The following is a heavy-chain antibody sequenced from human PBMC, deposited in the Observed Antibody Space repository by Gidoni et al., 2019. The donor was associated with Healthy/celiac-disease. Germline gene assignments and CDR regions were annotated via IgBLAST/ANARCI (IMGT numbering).Heavy chain of an antibody. CDR3: ARDIGGGYCSSTSCQENWFDP. J-gene: IGHJ5*02. CDR2: LNPSGGIT. CDR1: GYTFTRYY. Sequence: QVQLVQSGAEVKKPGASVKVSCHASGYTFTRYYMHWGGQAPGHGLEWMGILNPSGGITSYAQKFQGRVTMTRDTSTSTVYMELSSLRSEDTAVYYCARDIGGGYCSSTSCQENWFDPWGQGTLVTVSS. D-gene: IGHD2-2*01. V-gene: IGHV1-46*01.